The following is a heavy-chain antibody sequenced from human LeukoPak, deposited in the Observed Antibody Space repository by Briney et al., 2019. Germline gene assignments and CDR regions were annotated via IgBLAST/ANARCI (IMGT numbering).Heavy chain of an antibody. J-gene: IGHJ5*02. CDR2: INPDTGDT. V-gene: IGHV1-2*02. D-gene: IGHD3-22*01. CDR3: ARERITMIHGRFDP. Sequence: GASVKVSCKASGYTFTDYYMHWVRLAPGQGLEWMGWINPDTGDTNYAQRFQGRVTMTRDTSISTAYMELSRLRSDDTAVYYCARERITMIHGRFDPWGQGTLVTVSS. CDR1: GYTFTDYY.